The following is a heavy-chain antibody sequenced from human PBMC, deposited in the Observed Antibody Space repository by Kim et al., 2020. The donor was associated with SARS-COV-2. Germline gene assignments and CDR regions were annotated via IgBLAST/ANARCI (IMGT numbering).Heavy chain of an antibody. Sequence: SETLSLTCGVSGGSISSGTWWSWVRQPPGKGLEWIGEISHSGNTNYNPSLRSRISISVDKSKNQFSLTLNPVTAADTAVYYCARLDYDSGGYYWFDPWGQGTLVTVSS. D-gene: IGHD1-26*01. CDR1: GGSISSGTW. J-gene: IGHJ5*02. CDR2: ISHSGNT. CDR3: ARLDYDSGGYYWFDP. V-gene: IGHV4-4*02.